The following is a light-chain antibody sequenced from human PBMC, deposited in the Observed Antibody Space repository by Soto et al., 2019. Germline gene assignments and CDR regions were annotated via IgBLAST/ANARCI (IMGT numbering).Light chain of an antibody. V-gene: IGLV3-21*02. CDR3: QVWVSSSDHAV. CDR1: DIGSYS. CDR2: DDS. Sequence: SYELTQPPSVSVAPGQTARITCGGNDIGSYSVHWYQQRPGQAPVLVVYDDSDRPSGIPERFSGSNSGNTATLAISRVEVGDEADYYCQVWVSSSDHAVFGGGTKLTVL. J-gene: IGLJ2*01.